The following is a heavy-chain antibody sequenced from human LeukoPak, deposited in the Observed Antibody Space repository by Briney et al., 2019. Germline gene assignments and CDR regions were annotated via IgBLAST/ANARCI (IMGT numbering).Heavy chain of an antibody. CDR2: TYYRSKWYN. Sequence: SQTLSLTCVVSGDSVSSKNGAWNWIRQSPSRGLEWLGRTYYRSKWYNDYAESMEGRMTISQDTSKNQYSLHLNSVTPDDSAVYYCARDFGTTGWHTFDYWGQGTLVTVSS. CDR3: ARDFGTTGWHTFDY. CDR1: GDSVSSKNGA. J-gene: IGHJ4*02. D-gene: IGHD6-19*01. V-gene: IGHV6-1*01.